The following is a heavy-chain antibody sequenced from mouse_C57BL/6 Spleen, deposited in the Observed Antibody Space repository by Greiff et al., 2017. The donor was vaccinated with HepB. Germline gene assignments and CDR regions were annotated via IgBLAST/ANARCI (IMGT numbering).Heavy chain of an antibody. CDR3: ARVHYGNYYAMDY. CDR1: GYTFTSYW. J-gene: IGHJ4*01. D-gene: IGHD2-1*01. Sequence: QVQLQQPGTELVKPGASVKLSCKASGYTFTSYWMHWVKQRPGHGLEWIGNINPSNGGTNYNEQFKSKATLTVDNSSRTAYMQLSSLTSEDSAVYYCARVHYGNYYAMDYWGQGTSVTVSS. V-gene: IGHV1-53*01. CDR2: INPSNGGT.